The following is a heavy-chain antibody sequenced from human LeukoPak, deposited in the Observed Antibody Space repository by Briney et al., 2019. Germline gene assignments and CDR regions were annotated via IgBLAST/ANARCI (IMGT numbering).Heavy chain of an antibody. CDR2: IKQDGSEK. CDR3: ARGLFGHPYYFDY. V-gene: IGHV3-7*04. J-gene: IGHJ4*02. D-gene: IGHD3-22*01. CDR1: GFTFSSYW. Sequence: GGSLRLSCAASGFTFSSYWMSWVRQAPGKGLEWVANIKQDGSEKYYVDSVKGRFTISRDNAKNSLYLQMNSLRAEDTAVYYCARGLFGHPYYFDYWGQGTLVIVSS.